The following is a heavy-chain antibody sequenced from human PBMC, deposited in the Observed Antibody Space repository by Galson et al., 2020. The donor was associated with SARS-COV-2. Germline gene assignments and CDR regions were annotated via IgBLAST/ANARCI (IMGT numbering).Heavy chain of an antibody. CDR3: ATGPQQLVNWFDA. CDR1: GYTLTELS. D-gene: IGHD6-13*01. J-gene: IGHJ5*02. Sequence: GASVKVSCKVSGYTLTELSMHWVRQAPGNGLEWMGGFDPEDGETIYAQKFQGRVTMTEDTSTDTAYMELSSLRSEDSAVYYCATGPQQLVNWFDAWGQGTLGTVSS. V-gene: IGHV1-24*01. CDR2: FDPEDGET.